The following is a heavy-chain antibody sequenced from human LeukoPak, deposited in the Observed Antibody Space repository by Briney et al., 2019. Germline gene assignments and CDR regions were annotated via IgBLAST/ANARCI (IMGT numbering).Heavy chain of an antibody. CDR2: ISGSGGST. CDR1: GFTFSSYA. Sequence: LGGSLRLSCAASGFTFSSYAMSWVRQAPGKGLEWVSAISGSGGSTYYADSVKGRFTISRDNSKNTLYLQMNSLRAEDTAVYYCAKDLSGAVAGTFDYWGQGTLVTVSS. V-gene: IGHV3-23*01. J-gene: IGHJ4*02. D-gene: IGHD6-19*01. CDR3: AKDLSGAVAGTFDY.